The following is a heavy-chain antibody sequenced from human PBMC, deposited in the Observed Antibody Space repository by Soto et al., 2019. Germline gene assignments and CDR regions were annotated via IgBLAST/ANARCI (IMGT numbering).Heavy chain of an antibody. CDR3: ARRDGTYGNFDY. Sequence: SETLSLTCTVSGGSISSYYWSWIRQPPGKGLEWIVYFSYSGATNYNPSLKSRVTISIDTSKNQFSLKLSSVTAADTAVYYCARRDGTYGNFDYWGQGTLVTVS. CDR2: FSYSGAT. CDR1: GGSISSYY. D-gene: IGHD1-26*01. V-gene: IGHV4-59*08. J-gene: IGHJ4*02.